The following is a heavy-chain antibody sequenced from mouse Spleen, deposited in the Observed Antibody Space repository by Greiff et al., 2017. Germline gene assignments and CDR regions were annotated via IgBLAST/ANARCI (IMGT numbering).Heavy chain of an antibody. D-gene: IGHD1-1*01. CDR1: GFTFSSYA. CDR3: ARQYTGTSHYYGSSYFAY. V-gene: IGHV5-9-3*01. Sequence: EVKLMESGGGLVKPGGSLKLSCAASGFTFSSYAMSWVRQTPEKRLEWVATISSGGSYTYYPDSVKGRFTISRDNAKNTLYLQMSSLRSEDTAMYYCARQYTGTSHYYGSSYFAYWGQGTLVTVSA. J-gene: IGHJ3*01. CDR2: ISSGGSYT.